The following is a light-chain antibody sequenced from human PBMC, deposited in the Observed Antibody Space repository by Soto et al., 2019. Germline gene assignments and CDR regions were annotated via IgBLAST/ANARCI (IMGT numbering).Light chain of an antibody. CDR1: SSDVGSYNR. Sequence: QSALTQPPSVSGSPGQSVTISCTGTSSDVGSYNRVSWYQQPPGTASKLMIYEVNNRPSGVPDRFSGSKSGNTASLTITGLQAEDEADYYCNSYTSSNTYVFGTGTKVTVL. CDR3: NSYTSSNTYV. J-gene: IGLJ1*01. V-gene: IGLV2-18*02. CDR2: EVN.